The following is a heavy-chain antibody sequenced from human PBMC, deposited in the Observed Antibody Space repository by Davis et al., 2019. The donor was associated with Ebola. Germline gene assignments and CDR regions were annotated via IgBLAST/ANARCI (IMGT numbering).Heavy chain of an antibody. CDR2: MRFDGGHT. V-gene: IGHV3-30*02. CDR1: GFSFSIYG. J-gene: IGHJ4*02. D-gene: IGHD2-8*01. Sequence: PGGSLRLSCAASGFSFSIYGMVWVRQAPGKGLEWVTYMRFDGGHTSYVDSVKGRFTISRDNSKNTLDLQMDSLRAEDTAVYYCAKCPDDGLCSHFDSWGQGALVTVS. CDR3: AKCPDDGLCSHFDS.